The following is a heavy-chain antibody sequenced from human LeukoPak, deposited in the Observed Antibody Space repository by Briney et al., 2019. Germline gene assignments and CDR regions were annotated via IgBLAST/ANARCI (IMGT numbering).Heavy chain of an antibody. CDR3: ARVDYYDSSGSTAEYFQH. CDR2: IYHSGST. Sequence: SETLSLTCAVSGGSISSGGYSWSWIRQPPGKGLEGFGYIYHSGSTYYNPSLKSRVTISVDRSKNQFSLKLSSVTAADTAVYYCARVDYYDSSGSTAEYFQHWGQGTLVTVSS. V-gene: IGHV4-30-2*01. CDR1: GGSISSGGYS. J-gene: IGHJ1*01. D-gene: IGHD3-22*01.